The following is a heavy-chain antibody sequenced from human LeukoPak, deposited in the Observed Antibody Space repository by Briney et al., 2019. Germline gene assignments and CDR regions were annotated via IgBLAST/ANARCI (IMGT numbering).Heavy chain of an antibody. CDR2: INSDGSWT. V-gene: IGHV3-74*01. J-gene: IGHJ4*02. CDR1: GNYW. Sequence: GGSLRLSCAASGNYWMHWVRQVPGKGLVWVSHINSDGSWTSYADSVKGRFTISKDNAKNTAYLQMNSLRAEGTAVYYCVSFYETYWGRGTLVTVSS. CDR3: VSFYETY. D-gene: IGHD2/OR15-2a*01.